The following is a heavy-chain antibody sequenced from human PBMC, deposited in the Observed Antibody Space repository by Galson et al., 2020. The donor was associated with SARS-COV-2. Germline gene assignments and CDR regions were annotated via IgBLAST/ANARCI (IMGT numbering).Heavy chain of an antibody. Sequence: GESLKISCAASGFTFSSYGMHWVRQAPGKGLEWVAVISYDGSNKYYADSVKGRFTISRDNSKNTLYLQMNSLRAEDTAVYYCAKDTTYYDILTGYFAARDYYYYGMDVWGQGTTVTVSS. CDR3: AKDTTYYDILTGYFAARDYYYYGMDV. CDR1: GFTFSSYG. D-gene: IGHD3-9*01. CDR2: ISYDGSNK. V-gene: IGHV3-30*18. J-gene: IGHJ6*02.